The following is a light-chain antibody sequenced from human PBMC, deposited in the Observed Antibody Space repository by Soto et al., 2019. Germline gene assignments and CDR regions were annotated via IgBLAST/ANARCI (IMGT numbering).Light chain of an antibody. Sequence: EIVLTQSPATLSLSQGERATLSCRASQSVSNNYLAWYQQKPGQAPRLLIYGASNRATGIPDRFSASGSATEFTLTISSLLSEDFAVYYCQQYNDWPRTFGQGTMVDVK. V-gene: IGKV3D-15*01. CDR3: QQYNDWPRT. J-gene: IGKJ1*01. CDR2: GAS. CDR1: QSVSNN.